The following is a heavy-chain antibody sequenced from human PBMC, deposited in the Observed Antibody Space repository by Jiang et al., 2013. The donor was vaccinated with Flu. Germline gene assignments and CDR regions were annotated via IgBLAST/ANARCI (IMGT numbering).Heavy chain of an antibody. CDR2: ISSSSSYI. V-gene: IGHV3-21*01. CDR3: ARAGGSNSGSYVQH. D-gene: IGHD1-26*01. CDR1: GFTFSSYS. Sequence: GLVKPGGSLRLSCAASGFTFSSYSMNWVRQAPGKGLEWVSSISSSSSYIYYADSVKGRFTISRDNAKNSLYLQMNSLRAEDTAVYYCARAGGSNSGSYVQHWGQGTLVTVSS. J-gene: IGHJ1*01.